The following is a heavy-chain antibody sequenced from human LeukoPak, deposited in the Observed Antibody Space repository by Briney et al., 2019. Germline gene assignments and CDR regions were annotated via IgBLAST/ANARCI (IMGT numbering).Heavy chain of an antibody. CDR2: INPNSGGT. J-gene: IGHJ6*03. D-gene: IGHD3-10*01. Sequence: ASVKVSCKPSGYIFTNYGISWVRQAPGQGLEWMGWINPNSGGTNYAQKFQGRVTMTRDTSISTAYMELSRLRSDDTAVYYCAGDYGSGSFYYYYMDVWGKGTTVTVSS. CDR1: GYIFTNYG. V-gene: IGHV1-2*02. CDR3: AGDYGSGSFYYYYMDV.